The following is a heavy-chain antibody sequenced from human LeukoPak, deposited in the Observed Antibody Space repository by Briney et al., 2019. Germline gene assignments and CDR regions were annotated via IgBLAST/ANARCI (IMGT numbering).Heavy chain of an antibody. CDR3: ARDMVSAWPYFYTYYYMDV. V-gene: IGHV4-4*07. CDR1: GASITSHA. J-gene: IGHJ6*03. D-gene: IGHD3-10*01. CDR2: ILGNGST. Sequence: SETLSLTCTVSGASITSHAWNWIWQPAGKGLEWIGRILGNGSTSYNPSLHNRVTMSFDTTKRQLSLKVPSVTPADTALYYCARDMVSAWPYFYTYYYMDVWGQGTTVAVSS.